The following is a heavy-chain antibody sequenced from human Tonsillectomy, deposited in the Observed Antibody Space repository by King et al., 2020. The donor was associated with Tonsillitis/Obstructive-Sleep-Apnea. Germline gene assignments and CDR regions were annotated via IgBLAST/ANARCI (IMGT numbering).Heavy chain of an antibody. CDR3: AKDPSWGYGSVSFWFDP. Sequence: VQLVESGGGVVQPGRSLRLSCAASGFTFSSYGMHWVRQAPGKGLEWVAVISYDGSNKYYADSVKGRFTISRDNSKNTLYLQMNSLRAEDTAVYYCAKDPSWGYGSVSFWFDPWGQGTLVTVSS. CDR2: ISYDGSNK. J-gene: IGHJ5*02. CDR1: GFTFSSYG. V-gene: IGHV3-30*18. D-gene: IGHD3-10*01.